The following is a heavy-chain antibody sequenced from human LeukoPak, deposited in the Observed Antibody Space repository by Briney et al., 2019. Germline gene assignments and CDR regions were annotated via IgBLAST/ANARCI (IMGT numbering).Heavy chain of an antibody. CDR1: GLTFSSYA. J-gene: IGHJ5*02. V-gene: IGHV3-30-3*01. D-gene: IGHD6-19*01. CDR3: ARSLAVAGTP. CDR2: ISYDGSNK. Sequence: GRSLRLSCAASGLTFSSYAMHWVRQAPGKGLEWVAVISYDGSNKYYADSVKGRFTISRDNSKNTLYLQMNSLRAEDTAVYYCARSLAVAGTPWGQGTLVTVSS.